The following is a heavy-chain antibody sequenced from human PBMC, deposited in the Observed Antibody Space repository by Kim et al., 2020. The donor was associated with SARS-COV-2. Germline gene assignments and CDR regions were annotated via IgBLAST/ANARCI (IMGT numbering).Heavy chain of an antibody. CDR2: IYHSGST. Sequence: SETLSLTCAVSGGSISSGGYSWSWIRQPPGKGLEWIGYIYHSGSTYYNPSLKSRVTISVDRSKNQFSLKLSSVTAADTAVYYCASSLNYDILTEFVFDYWGQGTLVTVSS. CDR3: ASSLNYDILTEFVFDY. CDR1: GGSISSGGYS. D-gene: IGHD3-9*01. V-gene: IGHV4-30-2*01. J-gene: IGHJ4*02.